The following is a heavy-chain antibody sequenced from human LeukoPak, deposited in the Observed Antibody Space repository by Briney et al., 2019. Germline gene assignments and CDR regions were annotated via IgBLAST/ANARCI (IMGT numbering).Heavy chain of an antibody. Sequence: GGSLRLSCAASGFTFSTYDFHWVRQTTGKGLEWVSATGTAGDTWYSGSVRGRFTISRENAKSSMYLQMNSLRVGDTAVYYCARQNRNGFDYWGQGTLVTVSS. V-gene: IGHV3-13*01. D-gene: IGHD2-8*01. CDR1: GFTFSTYD. CDR2: TGTAGDT. CDR3: ARQNRNGFDY. J-gene: IGHJ4*02.